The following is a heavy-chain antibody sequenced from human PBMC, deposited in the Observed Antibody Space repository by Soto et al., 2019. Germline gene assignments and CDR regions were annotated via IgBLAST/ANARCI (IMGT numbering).Heavy chain of an antibody. CDR3: AKLVIGYCSGNTCDDY. Sequence: VQLLESGGGLIQPGGSLRLSCAASGFTYSYGIHWLRQAPGKGLEWVAYISYDSSNKFYGDSVKDRFTISRDNSKNTQSLQMNSLRAEDTAVYYCAKLVIGYCSGNTCDDYWGQGTLVAVSS. CDR2: ISYDSSNK. V-gene: IGHV3-30*18. D-gene: IGHD2-15*01. CDR1: GFTYSYG. J-gene: IGHJ4*02.